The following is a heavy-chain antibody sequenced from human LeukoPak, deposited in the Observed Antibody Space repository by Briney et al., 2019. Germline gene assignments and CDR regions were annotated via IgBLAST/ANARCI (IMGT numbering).Heavy chain of an antibody. Sequence: VTVSFKGSGGTFIIYVMSWVRQAPGQGGEWMGGIIPMFGTANYTQKFQGTVTIPADNSPTTAYMELSSLRSEDTAVYYCARPRYCSGGSCYCTPSSSYGMDVWGKGTPVTVSS. CDR1: GGTFIIYV. D-gene: IGHD2-15*01. CDR2: IIPMFGTA. V-gene: IGHV1-69*13. J-gene: IGHJ6*04. CDR3: ARPRYCSGGSCYCTPSSSYGMDV.